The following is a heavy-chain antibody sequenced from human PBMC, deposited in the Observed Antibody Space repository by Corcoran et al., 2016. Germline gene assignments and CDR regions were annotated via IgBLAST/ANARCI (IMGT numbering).Heavy chain of an antibody. Sequence: QVQLVQSGAEVKKPGSSVKVSCKASGGTFSSYAISWVRQAPGQGLEWMGGIIPIFGTANYAQKFQGRVTITADKSTSTAYMELSSLRSEDTDVYYWAREPTAVPGGDCDYWGQGTLVTVSS. CDR3: AREPTAVPGGDCDY. D-gene: IGHD4-4*01. J-gene: IGHJ4*02. CDR1: GGTFSSYA. V-gene: IGHV1-69*06. CDR2: IIPIFGTA.